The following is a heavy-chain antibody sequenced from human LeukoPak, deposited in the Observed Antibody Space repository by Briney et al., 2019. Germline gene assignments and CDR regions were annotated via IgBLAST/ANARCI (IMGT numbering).Heavy chain of an antibody. J-gene: IGHJ5*02. Sequence: GGSLRLSCATSGFIFSDAWMNWVRQAPGKGLEWVGRIRRNSDGGTIDYAAPVKGRFALSRDDSKNTLYLHMSSLQTEDTAVYYCATDFYDTTWGQGTLVTVSS. V-gene: IGHV3-15*07. CDR2: IRRNSDGGTI. CDR1: GFIFSDAW. CDR3: ATDFYDTT. D-gene: IGHD3-22*01.